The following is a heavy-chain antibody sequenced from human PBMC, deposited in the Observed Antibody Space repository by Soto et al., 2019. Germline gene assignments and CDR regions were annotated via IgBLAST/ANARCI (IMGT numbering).Heavy chain of an antibody. V-gene: IGHV3-30-3*01. Sequence: PGGSLRLSFTASGFMFSAYAMLWVRQAPGKGLEGVAALSYDGTNTYYADSVKGRFTIYRDNSKNTLFLHMSSLRADDSAWYYCARDASPYTSALYGIDFWGLGPLVTVSS. CDR1: GFMFSAYA. J-gene: IGHJ4*01. CDR3: ARDASPYTSALYGIDF. D-gene: IGHD6-19*01. CDR2: LSYDGTNT.